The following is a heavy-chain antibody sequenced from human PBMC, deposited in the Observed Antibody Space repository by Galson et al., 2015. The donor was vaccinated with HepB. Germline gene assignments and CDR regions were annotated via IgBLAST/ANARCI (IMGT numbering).Heavy chain of an antibody. CDR1: GFTFSTYA. D-gene: IGHD1-7*01. V-gene: IGHV3-23*01. CDR3: AKGNDWNYWAADY. Sequence: SLRLSCAASGFTFSTYAMSWVRQAPGKGLEWVSAISRTGIATNYADSVKGRFTISRDNFKNTLYLQMNGLRAEDTAVYYCAKGNDWNYWAADYWGQGTLVTVSS. CDR2: ISRTGIAT. J-gene: IGHJ4*02.